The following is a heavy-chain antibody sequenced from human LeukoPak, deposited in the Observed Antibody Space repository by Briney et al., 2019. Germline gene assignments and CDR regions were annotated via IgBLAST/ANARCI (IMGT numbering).Heavy chain of an antibody. D-gene: IGHD6-19*01. CDR3: ARSRGSGWTLFDY. J-gene: IGHJ4*02. CDR2: IYYSGST. CDR1: GGSISSYY. Sequence: SETLSLTCTVSGGSISSYYWSWIRQPPGKGLEWIGYIYYSGSTNYNPSLKSRVTISVDTSKNQFSLKLSSVTAADTAVYYCARSRGSGWTLFDYWGQGTLVTVSS. V-gene: IGHV4-59*01.